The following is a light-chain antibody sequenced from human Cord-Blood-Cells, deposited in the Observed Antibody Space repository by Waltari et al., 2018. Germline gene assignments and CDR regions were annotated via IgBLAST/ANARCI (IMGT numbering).Light chain of an antibody. V-gene: IGKV3-20*01. CDR2: GAS. Sequence: EIVLTQSPGPLSLSPGERATLSCRASQSVSSSYLAWYQQNPGQAPRLLIYGASSRATGIPDRFSGSGSGTDFTLTISRLEPEDFAVYYCQQYGSAQTFGQGTKVEIK. CDR3: QQYGSAQT. CDR1: QSVSSSY. J-gene: IGKJ1*01.